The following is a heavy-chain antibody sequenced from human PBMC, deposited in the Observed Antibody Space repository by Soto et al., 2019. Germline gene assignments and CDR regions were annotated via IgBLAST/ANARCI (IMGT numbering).Heavy chain of an antibody. D-gene: IGHD3-10*01. CDR1: GFTFSSYA. V-gene: IGHV3-23*01. CDR2: ISGSGGST. CDR3: AKIYGSGSPIFDRGLYFDY. Sequence: EVQLLESGGGLVQPGGSLRLSCAASGFTFSSYAMSWVRQAPGKGLEWVSAISGSGGSTYYADSVKGRFTISRDNSKNTLYLQMNSLRAEDTAVYYCAKIYGSGSPIFDRGLYFDYWGQGTLVTVSS. J-gene: IGHJ4*02.